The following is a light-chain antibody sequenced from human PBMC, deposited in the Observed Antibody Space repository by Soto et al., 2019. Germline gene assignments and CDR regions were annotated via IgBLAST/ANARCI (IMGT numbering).Light chain of an antibody. V-gene: IGKV3-20*01. J-gene: IGKJ1*01. Sequence: EIVLTQSPGTLSLSPGERATLSCRASQSVSNTYLAWFQQEPGQAPRLLIHGVSIRATGIPDRFSGSGSGTDFTLTISRLEPEDFAVYYCQLHGSSPWTFGQGTKVEIK. CDR1: QSVSNTY. CDR2: GVS. CDR3: QLHGSSPWT.